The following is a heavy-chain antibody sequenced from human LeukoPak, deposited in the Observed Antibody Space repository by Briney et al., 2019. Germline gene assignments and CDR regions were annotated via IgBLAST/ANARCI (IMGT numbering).Heavy chain of an antibody. CDR1: GRSISTDY. CDR2: IYHSGST. CDR3: ARGGAARLHFQN. D-gene: IGHD6-6*01. J-gene: IGHJ1*01. Sequence: SETLSLTCTVSGRSISTDYWNWIRQPPGKGLEWIGYIYHSGSTNYNPSLQSRVTISVDTSKNQFSLNLNSVTAADTAVYYCARGGAARLHFQNWGQGTLVTVSS. V-gene: IGHV4-59*01.